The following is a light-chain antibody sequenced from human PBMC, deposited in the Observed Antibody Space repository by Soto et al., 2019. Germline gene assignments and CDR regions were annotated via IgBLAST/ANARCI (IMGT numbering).Light chain of an antibody. CDR1: SSNIGAGYD. CDR3: QSYDSSTPFYV. J-gene: IGLJ1*01. CDR2: GNS. V-gene: IGLV1-40*01. Sequence: QSVLTQPPSVSGAPGQRVTISCTGSSSNIGAGYDVHWYQQLPGTAPKLLIYGNSNRPSGVPDRFSGSKSGTSASLAITGLQAEDEADYYCQSYDSSTPFYVFGTGTKVTVL.